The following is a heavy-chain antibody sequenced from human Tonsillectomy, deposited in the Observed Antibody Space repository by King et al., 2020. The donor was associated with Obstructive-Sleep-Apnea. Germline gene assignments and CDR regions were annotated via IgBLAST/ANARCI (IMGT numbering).Heavy chain of an antibody. J-gene: IGHJ2*01. V-gene: IGHV3-33*01. Sequence: VQLVESGGGVVQPGRSLRLSCAASGFTFSSYGMHWVRQAPGKGLEWVAVIWYDGSNKYYADSVKGRFTISRDNSKNTLYLQMNSLRAEDTAVYYCASFFGPYKEGVSQDYWYLDLWGRGTLVTVSS. CDR2: IWYDGSNK. D-gene: IGHD3/OR15-3a*01. CDR1: GFTFSSYG. CDR3: ASFFGPYKEGVSQDYWYLDL.